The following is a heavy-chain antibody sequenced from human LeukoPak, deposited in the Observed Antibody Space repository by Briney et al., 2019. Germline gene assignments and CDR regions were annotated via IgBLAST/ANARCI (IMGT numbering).Heavy chain of an antibody. CDR2: IIPIFGTA. J-gene: IGHJ4*02. D-gene: IGHD3-22*01. V-gene: IGHV1-69*01. CDR1: GGTFSSYA. CDR3: AREGGTYYYDSSGFLRY. Sequence: SVKVSCKASGGTFSSYAISWVRQAPGQGLEWMGGIIPIFGTANYAQKFQGRVTITADESTSTAYTELSSLRSEDTAVYYCAREGGTYYYDSSGFLRYWGQGTLVTVSS.